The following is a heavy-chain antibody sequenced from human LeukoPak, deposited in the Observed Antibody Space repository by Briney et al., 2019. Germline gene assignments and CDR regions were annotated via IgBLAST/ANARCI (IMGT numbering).Heavy chain of an antibody. CDR2: INPNSGGT. V-gene: IGHV1-2*02. CDR3: AREEIGAYGELGFDY. Sequence: VASVTVSCKASGYTFTGYYMHWVRQAPGQGLEWMGWINPNSGGTNYTQKFQGRVTMTRDTSISTAYMELSRLTSDDTAVYYCAREEIGAYGELGFDYWGQGTLVTVSS. CDR1: GYTFTGYY. D-gene: IGHD3-10*01. J-gene: IGHJ4*02.